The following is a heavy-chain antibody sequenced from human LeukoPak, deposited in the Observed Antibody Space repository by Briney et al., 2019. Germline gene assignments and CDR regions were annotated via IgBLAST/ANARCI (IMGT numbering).Heavy chain of an antibody. D-gene: IGHD3-10*01. J-gene: IGHJ5*02. CDR1: GYTFTGYY. V-gene: IGHV1-2*02. CDR2: INPNSGGT. CDR3: ARPGWFGETNWFDP. Sequence: GASVKVSRKASGYTFTGYYMHWVRQAPGQGLEWMGWINPNSGGTNYAQKFQGRVTMTRDTSISTAYMELSRLRSDDTAVYYCARPGWFGETNWFDPWGQGTLVTVSS.